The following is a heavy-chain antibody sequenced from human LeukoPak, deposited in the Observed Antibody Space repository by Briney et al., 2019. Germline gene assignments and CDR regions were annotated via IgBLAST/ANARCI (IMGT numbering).Heavy chain of an antibody. CDR1: GFTFSSYG. J-gene: IGHJ1*01. Sequence: PGGSLRLSCAASGFTFSSYGMHWVRQAPGKGLEWVSAISGSGGSTYYADSVKGRFTISRDNSKNTLYLQMNSLRAEDTAVYYCAKAAGILSHFQHWGQGTLVTVSS. CDR3: AKAAGILSHFQH. V-gene: IGHV3-23*01. D-gene: IGHD6-13*01. CDR2: ISGSGGST.